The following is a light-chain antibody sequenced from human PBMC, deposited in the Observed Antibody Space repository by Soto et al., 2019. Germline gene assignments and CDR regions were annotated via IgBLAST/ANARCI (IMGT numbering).Light chain of an antibody. CDR2: DAS. V-gene: IGKV3-15*01. Sequence: EIVMTQSPVTLSVSPGERATLSCRASQSVRSNLAWYQQKPGQAPRLLMYDASTRATGIPARFSGSGSGTEFTLTISSLQSEDFAVYYCHQYNNWPPWTFGQGTKVEIK. J-gene: IGKJ1*01. CDR1: QSVRSN. CDR3: HQYNNWPPWT.